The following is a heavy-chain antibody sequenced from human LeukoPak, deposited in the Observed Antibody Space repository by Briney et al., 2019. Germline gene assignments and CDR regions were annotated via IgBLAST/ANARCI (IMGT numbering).Heavy chain of an antibody. J-gene: IGHJ4*02. CDR2: IKQDGNEK. D-gene: IGHD5-24*01. V-gene: IGHV3-7*01. CDR1: GFTFSSYW. CDR3: ARELLGHGYNSGDFDY. Sequence: GGSLRLSCAASGFTFSSYWMNWVRQAPGKGLEWVANIKQDGNEKYYVDSVKGRFTISRDNAKNSLYLQMNSLRAEDTAVYYCARELLGHGYNSGDFDYWGQGTLVTVSS.